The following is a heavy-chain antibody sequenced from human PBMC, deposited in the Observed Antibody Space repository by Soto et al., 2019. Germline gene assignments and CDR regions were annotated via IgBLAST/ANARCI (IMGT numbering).Heavy chain of an antibody. CDR3: ARDGSSNYDYIWGSVRN. CDR1: GFTFSSYS. J-gene: IGHJ4*02. V-gene: IGHV3-21*01. D-gene: IGHD3-16*01. Sequence: GGSLRLSCAASGFTFSSYSMNWVRQAPGKGLEWVSSISSSSSYIYYADSVKGRFTISRDNAKNSLYLQMNSLRAEDTAVYYCARDGSSNYDYIWGSVRNWGQGTLVTVSS. CDR2: ISSSSSYI.